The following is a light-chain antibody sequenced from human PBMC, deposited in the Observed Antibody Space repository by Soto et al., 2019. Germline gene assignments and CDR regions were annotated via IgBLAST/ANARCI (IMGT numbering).Light chain of an antibody. J-gene: IGKJ5*01. CDR1: QSLVYSDGDTY. CDR3: LVGTHGVT. V-gene: IGKV2-30*01. CDR2: KVS. Sequence: DVLMTQSPLSLPVTLGQPASISCRSTQSLVYSDGDTYLNWFQQRPGQSPRRLIYKVSNRDSGVPDRFSGGGSGTDFTLRISRVEAEDVGVYYCLVGTHGVTFGQGTRLEI.